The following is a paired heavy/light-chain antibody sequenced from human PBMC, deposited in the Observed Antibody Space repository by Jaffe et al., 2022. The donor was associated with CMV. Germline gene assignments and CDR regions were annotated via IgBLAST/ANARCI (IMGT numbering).Light chain of an antibody. J-gene: IGLJ2*01. CDR3: CSYAGSYTFV. V-gene: IGLV2-11*01. CDR1: SSDVGGYNY. Sequence: QSALTQPRSVSGSPGQSVTISCTGTSSDVGGYNYVSWYQQHPGKAPKLMIYDVSKRPSGVPDRFSGSKSGNTASLTISGLQAEDEADYYCCSYAGSYTFVFGGGTKLTVL. CDR2: DVS.
Heavy chain of an antibody. J-gene: IGHJ5*02. CDR3: ARIGYYYDSSGYYEGNWFDP. Sequence: QVTLRESGPALVKPTQTLTLTCTFSGFSLSTSGMCVSWIRQPPGKALEWLALIDWDDDKYYSTSLKTRLTISKDTSKNQVVLTMTNMDPVDTATYYCARIGYYYDSSGYYEGNWFDPWGQGTLVTVSS. D-gene: IGHD3-22*01. CDR2: IDWDDDK. V-gene: IGHV2-70*01. CDR1: GFSLSTSGMC.